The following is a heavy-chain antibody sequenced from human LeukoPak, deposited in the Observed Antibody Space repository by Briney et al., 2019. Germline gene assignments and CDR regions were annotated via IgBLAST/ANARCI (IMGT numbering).Heavy chain of an antibody. Sequence: GASVTVSCKASGYTFTDYYIHWVRQAPGQGLKWMGCINPKIGGTNYAQRFQGRVSMTRDTSITTAYMELRRVTSDDTAVYYCARDSSRRPQIYDIATSFSTDSWGQGTLVTVSS. CDR3: ARDSSRRPQIYDIATSFSTDS. CDR2: INPKIGGT. CDR1: GYTFTDYY. D-gene: IGHD3-9*01. V-gene: IGHV1-2*02. J-gene: IGHJ4*02.